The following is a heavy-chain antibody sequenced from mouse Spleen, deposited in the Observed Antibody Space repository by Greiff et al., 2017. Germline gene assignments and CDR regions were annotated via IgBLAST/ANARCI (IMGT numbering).Heavy chain of an antibody. Sequence: EVKVEESGGGLVKPGGSLKLSCAASGFTFSDYGMHWVRQAPEKGLEWVAYISSGSSTIYYADTVKGRFTISRDNAKNTLFLQMTSLRSEDTAMYYCARDYYGSRPYAMDYWGQGTSVTVSS. D-gene: IGHD1-1*01. CDR1: GFTFSDYG. V-gene: IGHV5-17*01. CDR3: ARDYYGSRPYAMDY. J-gene: IGHJ4*01. CDR2: ISSGSSTI.